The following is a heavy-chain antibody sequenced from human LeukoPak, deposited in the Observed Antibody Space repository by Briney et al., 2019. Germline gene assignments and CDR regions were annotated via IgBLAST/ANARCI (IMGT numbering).Heavy chain of an antibody. CDR1: GYTFTGYY. D-gene: IGHD6-13*01. Sequence: VASVKVSCKASGYTFTGYYLHWVRQAPGQGLEWMGRINPNSGGANYAQKFQGRVTMTRDTSTGIAYMEVSRLRSDDTAVYFCARDAYSSTTFDYWGQGTLVTVSS. CDR3: ARDAYSSTTFDY. CDR2: INPNSGGA. J-gene: IGHJ4*02. V-gene: IGHV1-2*06.